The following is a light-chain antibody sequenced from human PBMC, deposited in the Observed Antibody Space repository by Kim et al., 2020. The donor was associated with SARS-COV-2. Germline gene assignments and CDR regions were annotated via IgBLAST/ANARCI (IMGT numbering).Light chain of an antibody. J-gene: IGKJ1*01. CDR3: QQYNNWPRT. CDR1: QSVSSN. V-gene: IGKV3-15*01. CDR2: GAS. Sequence: EIVMTQSPATLSVSPGERATLSCRASQSVSSNLAWYQQKPGQAPRLLIYGASTRATGIPARFSGSGSGTEFTLTISSLQSEDSAVYYWQQYNNWPRTFGQGTKVDIK.